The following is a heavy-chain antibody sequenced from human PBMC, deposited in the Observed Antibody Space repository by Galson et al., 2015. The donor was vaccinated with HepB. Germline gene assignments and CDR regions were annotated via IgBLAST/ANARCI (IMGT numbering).Heavy chain of an antibody. CDR1: GGSFSGYY. Sequence: SETLSLTCAVYGGSFSGYYWSWIRQPPGKGLEWIGEINHSGSTNYNPSLKSRVTISVDTSKNQFSLKLSSVTAADTAVYYCARNSGGNPCVDYWGQGTLVTVSS. J-gene: IGHJ4*02. CDR2: INHSGST. CDR3: ARNSGGNPCVDY. D-gene: IGHD4-23*01. V-gene: IGHV4-34*01.